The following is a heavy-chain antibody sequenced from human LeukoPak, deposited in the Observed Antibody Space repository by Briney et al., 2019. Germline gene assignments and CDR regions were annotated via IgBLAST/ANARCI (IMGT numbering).Heavy chain of an antibody. Sequence: GGSLRLSCAASGFTFSSYEMNWVRQAPGKGLEWVSYISSSGSTIYYADSVKGRFTISRGNAKNSPYLQMNSLRAEDTAVYYCAELGITMIGGVWGKGTTVTISS. D-gene: IGHD3-10*02. J-gene: IGHJ6*04. V-gene: IGHV3-48*03. CDR1: GFTFSSYE. CDR2: ISSSGSTI. CDR3: AELGITMIGGV.